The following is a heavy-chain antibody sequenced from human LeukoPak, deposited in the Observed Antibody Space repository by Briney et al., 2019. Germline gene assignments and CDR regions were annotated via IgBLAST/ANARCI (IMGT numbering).Heavy chain of an antibody. J-gene: IGHJ5*02. V-gene: IGHV4-34*01. CDR3: ARGRGVVYRDWFDH. CDR2: INHSGRT. CDR1: GGSFSDYY. D-gene: IGHD2-8*02. Sequence: PSETLSLTCAVYGGSFSDYYWTWIRQPPGKGLEWIGEINHSGRTKYNLSLKSRVTISVDTSKSQFSLDLKSVTAADTAVYYCARGRGVVYRDWFDHWGQGTVVSVSS.